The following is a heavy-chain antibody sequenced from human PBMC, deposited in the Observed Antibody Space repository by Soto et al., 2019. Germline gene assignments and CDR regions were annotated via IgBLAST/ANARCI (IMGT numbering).Heavy chain of an antibody. Sequence: SVKVSCKASGGTFSSYAISWVRQAPGQGLEWMGGIIPIFGTANYAQKFQGRVTITADESTSTAYMELSSLRSEDTAVYYCARAGLRRGYSYGYYPSWGQGTLVTVSS. D-gene: IGHD5-18*01. J-gene: IGHJ5*02. CDR1: GGTFSSYA. CDR3: ARAGLRRGYSYGYYPS. CDR2: IIPIFGTA. V-gene: IGHV1-69*13.